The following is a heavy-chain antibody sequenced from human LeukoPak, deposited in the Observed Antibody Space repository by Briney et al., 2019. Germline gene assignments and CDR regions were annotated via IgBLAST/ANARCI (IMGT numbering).Heavy chain of an antibody. CDR3: ARATTVAGPPGNY. J-gene: IGHJ4*02. V-gene: IGHV3-21*01. Sequence: GGSLRLSCAASGFTFSSYSMDWVRQAPGKGLEWVSSISSTSTYIYYADSVKGRFTISRDNAKNSLCLQMNSLRAEDTAVYYCARATTVAGPPGNYWGQGTLVTVSS. CDR1: GFTFSSYS. CDR2: ISSTSTYI. D-gene: IGHD6-19*01.